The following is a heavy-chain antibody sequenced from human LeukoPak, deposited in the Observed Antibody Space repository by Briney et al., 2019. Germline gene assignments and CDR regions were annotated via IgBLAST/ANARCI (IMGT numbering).Heavy chain of an antibody. D-gene: IGHD3-22*01. CDR3: ARYAEEPDYYDSSGYYDY. Sequence: ASVKVSCKASGGTFISYAISWVRQAPGQGLEWMGGIIPIFATANYAQKFQGRVTITADESTSTAYMELSSLRSEDTAVYYCARYAEEPDYYDSSGYYDYWGQGTLVTVSS. CDR2: IIPIFATA. V-gene: IGHV1-69*13. CDR1: GGTFISYA. J-gene: IGHJ4*02.